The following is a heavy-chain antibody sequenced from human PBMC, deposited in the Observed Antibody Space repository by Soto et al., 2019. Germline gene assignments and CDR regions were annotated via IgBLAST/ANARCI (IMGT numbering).Heavy chain of an antibody. Sequence: ASVKVSCRASGYTFTSYAMHWVRQAPGQRLEWMGWINAGNGNTKCSQKFQGRVTITRDTSASTAYMELSSLRSEDTAVYYCARTSGYYFYDYWGQGTLVTVSS. D-gene: IGHD3-3*01. J-gene: IGHJ4*02. CDR2: INAGNGNT. CDR1: GYTFTSYA. V-gene: IGHV1-3*01. CDR3: ARTSGYYFYDY.